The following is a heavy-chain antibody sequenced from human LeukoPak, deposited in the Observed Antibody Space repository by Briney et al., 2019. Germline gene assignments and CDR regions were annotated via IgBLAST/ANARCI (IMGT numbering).Heavy chain of an antibody. V-gene: IGHV4-59*12. CDR2: IYHSGST. D-gene: IGHD5-18*01. J-gene: IGHJ5*02. CDR3: ARVKDTAMAYNWFDP. Sequence: SETLSLTCTVSGDSIISYYWNWIRQPPGKGLEWIGYIYHSGSTYYNPSLKSRVTISVDRSKNQFSLKLSSVTAADTAVYYCARVKDTAMAYNWFDPWGQGTLVTVSS. CDR1: GDSIISYY.